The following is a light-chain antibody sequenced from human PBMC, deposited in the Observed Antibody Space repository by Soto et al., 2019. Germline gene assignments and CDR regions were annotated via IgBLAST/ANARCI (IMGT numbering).Light chain of an antibody. V-gene: IGKV3-11*01. Sequence: EIVLTQSPATLSLSPGERATLSCRASQSVSSYLAWYQQKPGQAPRLLIYDASNRATGIPARFSGSGSGTDFTLTISSLEPEDFAVYYCQQRSNWTSFGPGTKLEIK. J-gene: IGKJ2*01. CDR1: QSVSSY. CDR2: DAS. CDR3: QQRSNWTS.